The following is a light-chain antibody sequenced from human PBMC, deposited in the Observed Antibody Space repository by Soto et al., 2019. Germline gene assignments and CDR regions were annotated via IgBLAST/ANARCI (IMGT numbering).Light chain of an antibody. CDR3: QQLSNWPVT. CDR2: DAS. Sequence: EIVLTQSPATLSLSPGERATLSCRASQSVSSYLAWYQQKPGQAPRLLIHDASKRATGISARFSGSGSGTDFTLTISSLEPEYFAVYYCQQLSNWPVTFGQGTKVDIK. J-gene: IGKJ1*01. CDR1: QSVSSY. V-gene: IGKV3-11*01.